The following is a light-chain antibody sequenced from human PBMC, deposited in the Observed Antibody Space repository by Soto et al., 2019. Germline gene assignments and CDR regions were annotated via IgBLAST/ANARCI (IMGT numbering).Light chain of an antibody. V-gene: IGLV1-40*01. Sequence: QSALTQPPSVSGAPGQRVTISCTGSSSNIGAGYDVHWYQQLPGTAPKLLIYANSIRPSGVPGRFSGSKSGTSASLAITGLQAEDEADYYCQSYDSSLSGYVFGTGTKVTVL. CDR2: ANS. CDR1: SSNIGAGYD. J-gene: IGLJ1*01. CDR3: QSYDSSLSGYV.